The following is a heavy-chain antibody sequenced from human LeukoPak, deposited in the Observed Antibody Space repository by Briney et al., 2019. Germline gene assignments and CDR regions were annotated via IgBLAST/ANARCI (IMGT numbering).Heavy chain of an antibody. V-gene: IGHV4-34*01. CDR3: ARVLGTTHSGSYPLDY. J-gene: IGHJ4*02. D-gene: IGHD1-26*01. CDR2: INHSGST. CDR1: GGSFSGYY. Sequence: SETLSLTCAVYGGSFSGYYWSWIRQPPGKGLEWIGEINHSGSTNYNPSLKSRVTISVDTSKNQFSLKLSSVTAADTAVYYCARVLGTTHSGSYPLDYWGQGTLVTVSS.